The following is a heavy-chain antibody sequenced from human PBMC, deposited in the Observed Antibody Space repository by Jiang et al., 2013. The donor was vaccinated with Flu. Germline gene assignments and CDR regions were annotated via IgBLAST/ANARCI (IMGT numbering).Heavy chain of an antibody. V-gene: IGHV3-23*01. J-gene: IGHJ4*02. CDR2: ISGSGGST. CDR1: GFTFSSYA. D-gene: IGHD3-22*01. Sequence: QLLESGGGLVQPGGSLRLSCAASGFTFSSYAMSWVRQAPGKGLEWVSAISGSGGSTYYADSVKGRFTISRDNSKNTLYLQMNSLRAEDTAVYYCAKEEEYYYDSSGYYTYYFDYWGQGTLVTVSS. CDR3: AKEEEYYYDSSGYYTYYFDY.